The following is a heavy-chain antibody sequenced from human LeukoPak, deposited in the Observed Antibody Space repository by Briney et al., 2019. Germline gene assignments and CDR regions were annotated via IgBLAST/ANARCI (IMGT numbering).Heavy chain of an antibody. J-gene: IGHJ6*02. V-gene: IGHV3-30*18. CDR2: ISYDGSNK. CDR3: AKDSKIKVVPAAIGMDV. D-gene: IGHD2-2*01. CDR1: GFTFSSYG. Sequence: GGSLRLSGAASGFTFSSYGMPWVRQAPGKGLEWVAVISYDGSNKYYADSVKGRFTISRDNSKNTLYLQMNSLRAEDTAVYYCAKDSKIKVVPAAIGMDVWGQGTTVTVSS.